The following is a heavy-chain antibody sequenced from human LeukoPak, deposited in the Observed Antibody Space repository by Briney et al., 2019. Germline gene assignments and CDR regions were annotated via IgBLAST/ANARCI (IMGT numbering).Heavy chain of an antibody. V-gene: IGHV4-59*11. CDR2: IYYSGST. J-gene: IGHJ4*02. Sequence: ASETLPLTCTVSGGSISSHYWSWIRQPPGKGLEWIGYIYYSGSTNYNPSLKSRVTISVDTSKNQFSLKLSSVTAADTAVYYCAKSRGYYYDSSGYSFDYWGQGTLVTVSS. D-gene: IGHD3-22*01. CDR1: GGSISSHY. CDR3: AKSRGYYYDSSGYSFDY.